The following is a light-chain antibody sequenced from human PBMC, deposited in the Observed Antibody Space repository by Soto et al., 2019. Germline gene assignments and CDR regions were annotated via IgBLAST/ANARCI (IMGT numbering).Light chain of an antibody. CDR1: QSVSSY. Sequence: DIQMTHSPSSLRASVGDRVTVTCLASQSVSSYLNWYQQKPGKAPKLLIYAASSLQSGVPSRFSGSGSGTDFTLTISSLQPEDFATYYCQQSYSTPRAFGPGTKVDIK. V-gene: IGKV1-39*01. CDR3: QQSYSTPRA. CDR2: AAS. J-gene: IGKJ3*01.